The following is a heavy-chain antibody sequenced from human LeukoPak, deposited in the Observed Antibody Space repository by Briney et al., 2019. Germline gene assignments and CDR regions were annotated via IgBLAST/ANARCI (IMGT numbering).Heavy chain of an antibody. V-gene: IGHV3-53*01. CDR2: IYSGADT. J-gene: IGHJ4*02. CDR3: ARGAAGGSGGIDY. CDR1: GFIVSSNH. D-gene: IGHD6-13*01. Sequence: GGSLRLSCAASGFIVSSNHMNWVRQAPGKGLEWVSIIYSGADTYYADSVKGRFTVSRDNSKNTVHLQMNSLRAEDTAVYYCARGAAGGSGGIDYWGQGTLVTVSS.